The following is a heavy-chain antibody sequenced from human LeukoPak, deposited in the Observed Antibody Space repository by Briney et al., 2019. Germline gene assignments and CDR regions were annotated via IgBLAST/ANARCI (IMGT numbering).Heavy chain of an antibody. CDR1: GFSLSTRGMC. CDR3: ARYSVSYYHFDY. J-gene: IGHJ4*02. V-gene: IGHV2-70*11. CDR2: IDWDDDK. D-gene: IGHD1-26*01. Sequence: SGPALVKPTQTLTLTCTFSGFSLSTRGMCVSWIRQPPGKALEWLARIDWDDDKYYSKSLTTRLTISKDTSKNQVVLTMTNMDPVDTATYYCARYSVSYYHFDYWGQGTLVTVPS.